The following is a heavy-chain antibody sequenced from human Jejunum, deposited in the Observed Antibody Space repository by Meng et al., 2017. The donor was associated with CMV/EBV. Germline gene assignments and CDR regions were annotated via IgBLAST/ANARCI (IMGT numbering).Heavy chain of an antibody. Sequence: SGFTVSSDYMSWVRQAPGKGLEWVSSIYIGSSTDYADSVKGRFTISRDNSKNTLNLQMNNLRAEDTALYYCARFSIVGATNALDIWGQGTMVTVSS. CDR1: GFTVSSDY. CDR3: ARFSIVGATNALDI. V-gene: IGHV3-53*01. D-gene: IGHD1-26*01. CDR2: IYIGSST. J-gene: IGHJ3*02.